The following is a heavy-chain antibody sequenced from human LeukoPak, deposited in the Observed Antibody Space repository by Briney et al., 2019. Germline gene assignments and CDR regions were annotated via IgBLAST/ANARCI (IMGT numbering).Heavy chain of an antibody. V-gene: IGHV4-34*01. J-gene: IGHJ4*02. CDR2: INHSGSI. CDR3: ARGQYCDLIRCYSAGRNFDQ. D-gene: IGHD2-15*01. CDR1: GTSFSGYY. Sequence: SETLSLTCAVHGTSFSGYYWSWIRQTPGKGLQWIGEINHSGSINYNPSLKSRVTISVDTSKNQFSLEFNSLTAADTAIYYCARGQYCDLIRCYSAGRNFDQWGQGTVVTVSS.